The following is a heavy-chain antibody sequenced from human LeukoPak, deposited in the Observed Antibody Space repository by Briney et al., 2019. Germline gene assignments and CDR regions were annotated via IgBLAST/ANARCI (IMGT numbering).Heavy chain of an antibody. J-gene: IGHJ4*02. CDR3: AKGPKDIYPPYSFDY. CDR1: GFTFSSYA. CDR2: ISGSGGRT. Sequence: PGGSLGLSCAASGFTFSSYAMTWVRQAPGKGLEWVSTISGSGGRTYYADSVKGRFTISRDNSKNTLYLQMNSLRAEDTAGYYCAKGPKDIYPPYSFDYWGQGTLVTVSS. D-gene: IGHD2-15*01. V-gene: IGHV3-23*01.